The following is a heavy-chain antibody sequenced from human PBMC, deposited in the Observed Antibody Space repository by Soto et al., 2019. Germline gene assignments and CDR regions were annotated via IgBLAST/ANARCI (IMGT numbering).Heavy chain of an antibody. Sequence: QIQLVRSGGDVKTPGASVKVSCTTSRYTFTSHGIAWVRQAPGQGLEWMGWISTFNGKTDYAQKFQGRVTMTADTITSTVHMELRSLRSDDTAVYYCARLLTEGATFREDAFDLWGPGTKVTVSS. D-gene: IGHD3-9*01. J-gene: IGHJ3*01. V-gene: IGHV1-18*01. CDR2: ISTFNGKT. CDR1: RYTFTSHG. CDR3: ARLLTEGATFREDAFDL.